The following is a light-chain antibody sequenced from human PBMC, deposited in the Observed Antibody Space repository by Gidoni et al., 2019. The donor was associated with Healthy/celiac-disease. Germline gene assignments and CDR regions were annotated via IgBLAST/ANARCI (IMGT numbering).Light chain of an antibody. J-gene: IGLJ2*01. CDR2: EVS. CDR3: SSYTSSSTRV. Sequence: QSALTPPASVSGSPGQSITISCTGTSSDVGGYNYVSWYQQHPGKAPKLMIYEVSHRPSGVSNRFSGSKSGNTASLTISGLQAEDEADYYCSSYTSSSTRVFGGGTKLTVL. CDR1: SSDVGGYNY. V-gene: IGLV2-14*01.